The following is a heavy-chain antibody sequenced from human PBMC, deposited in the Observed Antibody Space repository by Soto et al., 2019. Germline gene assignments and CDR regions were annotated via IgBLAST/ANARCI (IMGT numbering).Heavy chain of an antibody. J-gene: IGHJ4*02. CDR1: GGSISSYY. Sequence: SETLSLTCTVSGGSISSYYWSWIRQPPGKGLEWIGYIYYTGSTNYNPSLKSRVTISVDTSKNQFSLKLSSVTAADTAVYYCARVTTMVRGVSLDYWGQGTLVTVSS. CDR3: ARVTTMVRGVSLDY. CDR2: IYYTGST. V-gene: IGHV4-59*08. D-gene: IGHD3-10*01.